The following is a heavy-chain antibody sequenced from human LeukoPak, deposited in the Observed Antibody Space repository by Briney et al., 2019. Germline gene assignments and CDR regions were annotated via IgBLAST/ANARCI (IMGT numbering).Heavy chain of an antibody. CDR3: ARSSSWYYFDY. CDR1: GGSISSYY. D-gene: IGHD6-13*01. V-gene: IGHV4-59*01. CDR2: IYYSGST. J-gene: IGHJ4*02. Sequence: PSETLSLTCTVSGGSISSYYWSWIRQPPGKGLEWIGYIYYSGSTNYNPSLKSRVTISVDTSKNQFSLKLSSVTAADTAAYYCARSSSWYYFDYWGQGTLVTVSS.